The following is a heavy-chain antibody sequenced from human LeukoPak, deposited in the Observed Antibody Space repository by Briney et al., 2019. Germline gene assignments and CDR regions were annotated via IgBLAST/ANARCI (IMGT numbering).Heavy chain of an antibody. V-gene: IGHV3-23*01. D-gene: IGHD3-10*01. CDR1: GFTFSSYA. CDR2: ISGSGGST. CDR3: AKAGYGSGSYYTLSHFAY. J-gene: IGHJ4*02. Sequence: GGSLRLSCAASGFTFSSYAMSWVRQAPGKGLEWVSAISGSGGSTYYADSVKGRFTISRDNSKNTLYLQMNSLRAEDTAVYYCAKAGYGSGSYYTLSHFAYWGQGTLVTVSS.